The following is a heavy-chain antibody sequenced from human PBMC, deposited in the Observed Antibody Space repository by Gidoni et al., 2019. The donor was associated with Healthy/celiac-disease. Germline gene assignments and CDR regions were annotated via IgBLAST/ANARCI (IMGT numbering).Heavy chain of an antibody. CDR2: ISSSSSYI. CDR1: GFTFSSYS. J-gene: IGHJ5*02. Sequence: EVQLVESGGGLVKPGGSLRLSCAASGFTFSSYSMNWVRQAPGKGLEWVSSISSSSSYIYYADSVKGRFTISRDNAKNSLYLQMNSLRAEDTAVYYCARDPKLDDFWSGYRGGWFDPWGQGTLVTVSS. CDR3: ARDPKLDDFWSGYRGGWFDP. V-gene: IGHV3-21*01. D-gene: IGHD3-3*01.